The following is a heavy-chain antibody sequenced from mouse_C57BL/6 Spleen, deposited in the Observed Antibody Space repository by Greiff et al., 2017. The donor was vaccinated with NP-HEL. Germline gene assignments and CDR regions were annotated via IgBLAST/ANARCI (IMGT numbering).Heavy chain of an antibody. Sequence: EVKVVESEGGLVQPGSSMKLSCTASGFTFSDYYMAWVRQVPEKGLEWVANINHDGSSTYYLDSLKSRFIISRDNAKNILYLQMSSLKSEDTAAYYCARDRFGQTGFDYWGQGTTLTVSS. V-gene: IGHV5-16*01. J-gene: IGHJ2*01. D-gene: IGHD4-1*01. CDR2: INHDGSST. CDR3: ARDRFGQTGFDY. CDR1: GFTFSDYY.